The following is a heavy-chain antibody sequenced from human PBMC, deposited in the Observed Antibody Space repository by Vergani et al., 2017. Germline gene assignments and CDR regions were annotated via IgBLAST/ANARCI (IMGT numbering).Heavy chain of an antibody. Sequence: QVQLVESGGGVVQPGRSLRLSCAASGFTFSSYGMHWVRQAPGKGLEWVAVISYDGSNKYYADSVKGRFTISRDNSKNTLYLQMNSLRAEDTAVYYCAKDGTVTQLPYYDYGMDVWGQGTTVTVSS. CDR3: AKDGTVTQLPYYDYGMDV. D-gene: IGHD4-17*01. V-gene: IGHV3-30*18. CDR1: GFTFSSYG. J-gene: IGHJ6*02. CDR2: ISYDGSNK.